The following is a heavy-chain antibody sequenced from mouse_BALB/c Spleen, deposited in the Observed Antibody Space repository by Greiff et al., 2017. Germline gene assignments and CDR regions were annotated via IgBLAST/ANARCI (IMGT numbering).Heavy chain of an antibody. CDR1: GFTFSSFG. V-gene: IGHV5-17*02. CDR2: ISSGSSTI. Sequence: DVKLVESGGGLVQPGGSRKLSCAASGFTFSSFGMHWVRQAPEKGLEWVAYISSGSSTIYYADTVKGRFTISRDNPKNTLFLQMTSLRSEDTAMYYCARFYGNYGAFAYWGQGTLVTVSA. D-gene: IGHD2-1*01. CDR3: ARFYGNYGAFAY. J-gene: IGHJ3*01.